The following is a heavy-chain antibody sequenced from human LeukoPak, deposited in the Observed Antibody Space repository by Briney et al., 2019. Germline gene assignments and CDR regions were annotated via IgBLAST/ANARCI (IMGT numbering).Heavy chain of an antibody. CDR2: IYTSGTT. CDR1: GFTVSSDY. D-gene: IGHD1-26*01. J-gene: IGHJ4*02. Sequence: GGSLRLSCAASGFTVSSDYMSWVPQAPGKGLEWVSIIYTSGTTYYADSVKGRFTISRDNSKNTLYLQMNSLRAEDTAVYYCARGGSYFFSVDYWGQGTLVTVSS. V-gene: IGHV3-53*01. CDR3: ARGGSYFFSVDY.